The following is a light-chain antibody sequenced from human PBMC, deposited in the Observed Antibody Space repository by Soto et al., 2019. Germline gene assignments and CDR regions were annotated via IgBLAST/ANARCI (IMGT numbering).Light chain of an antibody. V-gene: IGKV3-20*01. CDR3: QQYGGSPPEYT. J-gene: IGKJ2*01. CDR2: ATS. CDR1: QSVDRNY. Sequence: EVVLTQSPCPLSLSPGERATLSCRASQSVDRNYLSWFQHKRGQPPRVLVFATSSRAAGTPVRFSGSGSGTNFTLTITRVEPEDFGVYYCQQYGGSPPEYTFGLGTKLEI.